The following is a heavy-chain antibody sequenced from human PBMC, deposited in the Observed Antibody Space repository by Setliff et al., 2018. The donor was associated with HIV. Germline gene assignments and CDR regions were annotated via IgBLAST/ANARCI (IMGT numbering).Heavy chain of an antibody. Sequence: LSLTCTVSGGSISSSSYYWGWIRQPPGKGLEWIGSIYYSGSTYYNPSLKSRVTISVDTSKNQFSLKLSSVTAADTAVYYCARGSFIGDYYYFDYWGQGTLVTVSS. CDR1: GGSISSSSYY. J-gene: IGHJ4*02. D-gene: IGHD3-10*01. CDR3: ARGSFIGDYYYFDY. V-gene: IGHV4-39*01. CDR2: IYYSGST.